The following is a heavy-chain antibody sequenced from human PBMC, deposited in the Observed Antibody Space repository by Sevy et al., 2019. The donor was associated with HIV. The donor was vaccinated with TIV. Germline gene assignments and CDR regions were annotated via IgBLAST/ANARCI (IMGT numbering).Heavy chain of an antibody. CDR1: GFTFRTYA. V-gene: IGHV3-23*01. J-gene: IGHJ4*02. CDR2: ISGSTTNT. Sequence: GGCLRLSCAASGFTFRTYAMSWVRRAPGMGLEWVSSISGSTTNTNYADSVKGRFTISRDNSKNTLYLQMNSLKADDTAIYYCAKPPIGWTREGFDQWGQGTLVTVSS. D-gene: IGHD6-19*01. CDR3: AKPPIGWTREGFDQ.